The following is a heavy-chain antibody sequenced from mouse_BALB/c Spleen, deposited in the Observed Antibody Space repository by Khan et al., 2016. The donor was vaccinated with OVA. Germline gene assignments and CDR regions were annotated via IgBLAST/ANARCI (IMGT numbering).Heavy chain of an antibody. CDR3: TRKDYYDYDPFPY. Sequence: VQLKESGPGLVKPSQSLSLTCTVTGYSITSEYAWNWIRHFPGNKLEWMGYINYSGNTRYNPSLKSRISITRDTSKNQFFLQLNSVTTEDTATSYCTRKDYYDYDPFPYWGQGTLVTVSA. CDR2: INYSGNT. J-gene: IGHJ3*01. V-gene: IGHV3-2*02. CDR1: GYSITSEYA. D-gene: IGHD2-4*01.